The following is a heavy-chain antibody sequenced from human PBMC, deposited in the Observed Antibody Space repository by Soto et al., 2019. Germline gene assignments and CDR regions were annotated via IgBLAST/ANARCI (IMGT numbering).Heavy chain of an antibody. CDR1: GGSISSSSYY. D-gene: IGHD6-13*01. J-gene: IGHJ4*02. Sequence: QLQLQESGPGLVKPSETLSLTCTVSGGSISSSSYYWGWIRQPPGKGLEWIGSIYYSGSTYYNPSLKSRVTISVHTSKNQFSLKLSSVTAADTAVYYCARIIAAAGGNDYWGQGTLVTVSS. CDR3: ARIIAAAGGNDY. CDR2: IYYSGST. V-gene: IGHV4-39*01.